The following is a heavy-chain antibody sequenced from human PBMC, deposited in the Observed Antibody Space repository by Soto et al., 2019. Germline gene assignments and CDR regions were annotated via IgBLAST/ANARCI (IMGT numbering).Heavy chain of an antibody. J-gene: IGHJ4*02. Sequence: SVKVSCKASGFPFTTSSVQWVLQARGQRLEWIGWIVVGSGNTNYAQKFQERVTITRDMSTSTAYMELSRLRSDDTAVYYCACSSSSSYFDYWGQGTLVTVSS. V-gene: IGHV1-58*01. CDR3: ACSSSSSYFDY. CDR1: GFPFTTSS. CDR2: IVVGSGNT. D-gene: IGHD6-6*01.